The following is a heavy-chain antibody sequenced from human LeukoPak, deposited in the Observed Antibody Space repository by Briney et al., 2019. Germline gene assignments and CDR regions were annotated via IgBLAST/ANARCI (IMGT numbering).Heavy chain of an antibody. Sequence: GESLKISCKGSGYSFTSYWIGWVRQMPGKGLGWMGIIYPGDSDTRYSPSFQGQVTISADKSISTAYLQWSSLKASDTAMYYCARHGRPYNWNESAFDIWGQGTMVTVSS. J-gene: IGHJ3*02. D-gene: IGHD1-1*01. CDR2: IYPGDSDT. CDR3: ARHGRPYNWNESAFDI. V-gene: IGHV5-51*01. CDR1: GYSFTSYW.